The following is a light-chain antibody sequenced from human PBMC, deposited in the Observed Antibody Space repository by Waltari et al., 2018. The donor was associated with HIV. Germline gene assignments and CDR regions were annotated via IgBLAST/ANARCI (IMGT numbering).Light chain of an antibody. CDR2: SNS. V-gene: IGLV1-40*01. CDR3: QSYDSTLSGSV. CDR1: RSNIGAGYD. J-gene: IGLJ2*01. Sequence: HSVLTQTPSVSGAPGQRVTISCTGSRSNIGAGYDVHWYQQLPGTAPNPLIHSNSDGPSGVPDRFSGSQSGTSASLVITGLQADDEGDYYCQSYDSTLSGSVFGGGTKLTVL.